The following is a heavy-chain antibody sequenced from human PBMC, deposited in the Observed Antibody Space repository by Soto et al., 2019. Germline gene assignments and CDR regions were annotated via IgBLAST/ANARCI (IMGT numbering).Heavy chain of an antibody. D-gene: IGHD1-1*01. CDR2: IKSTKDGGAR. Sequence: EVQVVESGGDLVEPGGSLRLSCVTSGFMFSSAWMSWVRQAPGKGLEWVARIKSTKDGGARDYAAPVNGRFSNSRDDSKSTVYLQMKCLRVEDTALYYCVEGWNDFWGQGTLVTVSS. CDR1: GFMFSSAW. J-gene: IGHJ4*02. CDR3: VEGWNDF. V-gene: IGHV3-15*01.